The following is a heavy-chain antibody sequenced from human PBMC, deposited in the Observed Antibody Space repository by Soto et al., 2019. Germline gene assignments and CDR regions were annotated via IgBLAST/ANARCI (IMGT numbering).Heavy chain of an antibody. V-gene: IGHV3-72*01. Sequence: EVQLVESGGGLVQPGGSLRLSCAASGFSFSDHYMEWVRQAPGKGLEWVGRIRNKANSYTREYGASVKGRFTISRDDSKNSLSLQMNCLKTEDSSVYYCASAWFGELKYFDYWGQGTLVTVSS. D-gene: IGHD3-10*01. CDR2: IRNKANSYTR. CDR1: GFSFSDHY. J-gene: IGHJ4*02. CDR3: ASAWFGELKYFDY.